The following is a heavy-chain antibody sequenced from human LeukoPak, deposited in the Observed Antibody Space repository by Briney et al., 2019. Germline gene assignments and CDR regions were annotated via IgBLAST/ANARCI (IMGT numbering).Heavy chain of an antibody. V-gene: IGHV3-23*01. J-gene: IGHJ5*02. Sequence: GGSLRLSCTASGFKFSTYWMHWVRQAPGKGLEWVSAISGSGGSTYYADSVKGRFTISRDNSKNTLYLQMNSLRAEDTAVYYCAKDLDIVVVVAPGWFDPWGQGTLVTVSS. CDR1: GFKFSTYW. CDR3: AKDLDIVVVVAPGWFDP. D-gene: IGHD2-15*01. CDR2: ISGSGGST.